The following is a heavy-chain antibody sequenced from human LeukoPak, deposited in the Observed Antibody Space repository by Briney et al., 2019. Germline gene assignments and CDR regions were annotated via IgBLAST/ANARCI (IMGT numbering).Heavy chain of an antibody. CDR3: ASYYSSTHDY. D-gene: IGHD6-13*01. J-gene: IGHJ4*02. CDR1: GFTFSSYS. CDR2: IKSSSSTI. V-gene: IGHV3-48*02. Sequence: GSLRLSCAASGFTFSSYSMHWVRQAPGKGLEWVSYIKSSSSTIYLADSVKGRFTISRHNAQNSLYLQMNSLRDEDTAVYYCASYYSSTHDYWGQGTLVTVSS.